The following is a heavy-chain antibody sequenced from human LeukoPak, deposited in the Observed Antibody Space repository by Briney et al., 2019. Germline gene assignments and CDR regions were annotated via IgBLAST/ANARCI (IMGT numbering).Heavy chain of an antibody. CDR1: GYTLTELS. V-gene: IGHV1-24*01. CDR3: ARDFKIALWFGENWFDP. J-gene: IGHJ5*02. CDR2: FDPEDGET. Sequence: GASVKVSCKVSGYTLTELSMHWVRQAPGKGLEWMGGFDPEDGETIYAQKFQGRVTITADESTSTAYMELSSLRSEDTAVYYCARDFKIALWFGENWFDPWGQGTLVTVSS. D-gene: IGHD3-10*01.